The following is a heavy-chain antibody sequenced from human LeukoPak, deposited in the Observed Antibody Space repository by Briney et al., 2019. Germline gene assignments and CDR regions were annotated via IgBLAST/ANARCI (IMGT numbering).Heavy chain of an antibody. Sequence: GGSLRLSCAASGVTFSSYAMSWVRQAPGKGLEWVSAISGSGGSTYYADSVKGRFTISRDNSKNTLYLQMNSLRAEDTAVYYCAKDQDIVVVVAADYWGQGTLVTVSS. CDR1: GVTFSSYA. CDR2: ISGSGGST. V-gene: IGHV3-23*01. D-gene: IGHD2-15*01. J-gene: IGHJ4*02. CDR3: AKDQDIVVVVAADY.